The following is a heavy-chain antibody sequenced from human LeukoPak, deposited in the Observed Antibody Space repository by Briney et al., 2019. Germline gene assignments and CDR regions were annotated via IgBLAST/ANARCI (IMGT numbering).Heavy chain of an antibody. CDR3: ARPLSLLYGAKGGYIDV. CDR2: IYYSGST. D-gene: IGHD4-17*01. Sequence: AEPLSLTCTVSGGSISSSSYYGRWIRQPPGKGLERIGSIYYSGSTYYNPSLKSRVTIFVGTFKNPFYLKLSSVNAADTDVYYGARPLSLLYGAKGGYIDVWGKGTTVTVSS. V-gene: IGHV4-39*01. CDR1: GGSISSSSYY. J-gene: IGHJ6*04.